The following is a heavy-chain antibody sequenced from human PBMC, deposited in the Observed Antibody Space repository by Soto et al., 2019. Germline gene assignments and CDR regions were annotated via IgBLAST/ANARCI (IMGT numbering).Heavy chain of an antibody. CDR3: AREAANGYDILPGPRFDY. V-gene: IGHV4-61*01. Sequence: QVQLQESGPGLVKPSETLSLTCTVSGGSVSSGSYYWSWIRQPPGKGLEWIGYIYYSGSTNYNPSLKSRVTIAVDTSKNQFSLKVSSVTAADTAVYYCAREAANGYDILPGPRFDYWGQGTLVTVSS. D-gene: IGHD3-9*01. CDR2: IYYSGST. CDR1: GGSVSSGSYY. J-gene: IGHJ4*02.